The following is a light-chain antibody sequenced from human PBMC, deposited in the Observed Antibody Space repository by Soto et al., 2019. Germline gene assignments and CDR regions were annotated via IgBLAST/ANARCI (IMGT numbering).Light chain of an antibody. CDR2: DVS. J-gene: IGLJ2*01. CDR3: SSYTSSITVV. CDR1: SSDVGDYNY. Sequence: QSALTLPASVSGSPGQSITISCTGTSSDVGDYNYVSWYQQHPGKAPKLMIYDVSNRPSGVSNRFSGSKSGNTASLTISGLQAEDEADYYCSSYTSSITVVFGGGTKLTVL. V-gene: IGLV2-14*01.